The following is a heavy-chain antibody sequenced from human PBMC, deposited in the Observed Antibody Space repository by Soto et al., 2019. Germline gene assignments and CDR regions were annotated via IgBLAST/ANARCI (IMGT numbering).Heavy chain of an antibody. CDR1: GFTFSSYS. CDR3: ARGTGYSSSWSPSQDAFDI. CDR2: ISSSSSYI. Sequence: PGGSLRLSCAASGFTFSSYSMNWVRQAPGKGLEWVSSISSSSSYIYYADSVKGRFTISRDNAKNSLYLQMNSLRAEDTAVYYCARGTGYSSSWSPSQDAFDIWGQGTMVTVSS. J-gene: IGHJ3*02. V-gene: IGHV3-21*01. D-gene: IGHD6-13*01.